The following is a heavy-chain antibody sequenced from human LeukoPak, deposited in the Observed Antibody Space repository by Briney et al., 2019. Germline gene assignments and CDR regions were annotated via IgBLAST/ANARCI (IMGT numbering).Heavy chain of an antibody. D-gene: IGHD3-22*01. CDR2: ISSSGSTI. Sequence: GGSLRLSCAASGFTFSDYYMSWIRQAPGKGLGWVSYISSSGSTIYYADSVKGRFTISRDNAKNSLYLQMNSLRAEDTAVYYCARGDSSGYYGENYYYYGMDVWGQGTTVTVSS. CDR3: ARGDSSGYYGENYYYYGMDV. CDR1: GFTFSDYY. V-gene: IGHV3-11*01. J-gene: IGHJ6*02.